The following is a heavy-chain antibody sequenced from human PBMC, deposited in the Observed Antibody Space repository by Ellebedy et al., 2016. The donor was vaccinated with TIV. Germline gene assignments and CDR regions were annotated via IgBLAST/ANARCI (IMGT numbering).Heavy chain of an antibody. V-gene: IGHV4-4*02. Sequence: SETLSLXXAVSGDPITGSHWWSWVRQHPGRGLEWIGEIYPGGSTNYNPSLKSRVTMSIDESKNGFSLKLTSVTAADTAVYYCARDLGSGRYPGHWGQGTLVTVSS. CDR3: ARDLGSGRYPGH. CDR2: IYPGGST. D-gene: IGHD3-10*01. CDR1: GDPITGSHW. J-gene: IGHJ4*02.